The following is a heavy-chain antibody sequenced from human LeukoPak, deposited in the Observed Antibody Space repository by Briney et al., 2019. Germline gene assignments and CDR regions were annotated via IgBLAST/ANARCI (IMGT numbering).Heavy chain of an antibody. Sequence: ASVKVSCRASGYTFTGYYMHWVRQAPGQGREWMGWINPNSGGTNYAQKFQGRVTMTRDTSISTAYMELSRLRSDDTAVYYCASDVDYGDYAFDYWGQGTLVTVSS. CDR1: GYTFTGYY. J-gene: IGHJ4*02. CDR3: ASDVDYGDYAFDY. D-gene: IGHD4-17*01. V-gene: IGHV1-2*02. CDR2: INPNSGGT.